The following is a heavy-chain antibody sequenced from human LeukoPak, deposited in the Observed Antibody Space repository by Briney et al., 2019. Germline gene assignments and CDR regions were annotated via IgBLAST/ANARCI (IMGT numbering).Heavy chain of an antibody. V-gene: IGHV1-69*04. CDR3: AREASVIAPFDY. CDR1: GGTFSSYA. D-gene: IGHD3-16*02. J-gene: IGHJ4*02. Sequence: GASVKVSCTASGGTFSSYAISWVRQAPGQGLEWMGRIIPILGIANYAQKFQGRVTITADKSTSTAYMELSSLRSEDTAVYYCAREASVIAPFDYWGQGTLVTVSS. CDR2: IIPILGIA.